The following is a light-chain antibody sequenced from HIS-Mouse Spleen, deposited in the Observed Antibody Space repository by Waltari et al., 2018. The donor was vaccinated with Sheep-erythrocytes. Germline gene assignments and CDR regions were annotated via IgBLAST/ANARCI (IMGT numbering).Light chain of an antibody. J-gene: IGKJ3*01. Sequence: DIVMTQSPLSLPVTPGEPASISCRSSQSLLHSNGYNYLDWYLQKPVQSPQLLIYLGSNRASGVPDRFSGSGSCTDFTLKISRVEAEDVGVYYCMQALQTPFTFGPGTKVDIK. CDR1: QSLLHSNGYNY. CDR2: LGS. V-gene: IGKV2-28*01. CDR3: MQALQTPFT.